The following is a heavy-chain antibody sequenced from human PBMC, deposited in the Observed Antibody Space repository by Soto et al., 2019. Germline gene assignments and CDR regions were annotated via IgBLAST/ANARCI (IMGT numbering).Heavy chain of an antibody. CDR3: AKSHRFCSGSTCSRIGDDY. CDR2: VSGSGGTT. D-gene: IGHD2-15*01. CDR1: GFTFSSYA. V-gene: IGHV3-23*01. Sequence: EVHLLESGGGLVQPGGSLRLSCAASGFTFSSYAMSWVRQAPGKGLEWVSAVSGSGGTTYYADSVKGRFTISRDNSKNTLYLQMNSLRAEERATYYCAKSHRFCSGSTCSRIGDDYWGQGTLVTVSS. J-gene: IGHJ4*02.